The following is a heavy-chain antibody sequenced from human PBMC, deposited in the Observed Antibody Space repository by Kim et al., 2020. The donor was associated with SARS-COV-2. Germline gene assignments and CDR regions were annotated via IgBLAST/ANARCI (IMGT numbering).Heavy chain of an antibody. J-gene: IGHJ4*02. D-gene: IGHD1-26*01. CDR3: ARAYSGSYYFDY. Sequence: NYNPSLKSRVPISVDTSKNQFSLKLSSVTAADAAVYYCARAYSGSYYFDYWGQGTLVTVSS. V-gene: IGHV4-59*01.